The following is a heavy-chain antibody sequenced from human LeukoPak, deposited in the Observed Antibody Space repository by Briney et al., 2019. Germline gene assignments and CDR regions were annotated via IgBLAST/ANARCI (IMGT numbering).Heavy chain of an antibody. CDR1: AFTFTGYY. CDR2: IDPNSGGT. CDR3: ARDRRRDLVFDY. V-gene: IGHV1-2*02. Sequence: GASVKVSCKASAFTFTGYYIHWVRQAPGQGLEWMGWIDPNSGGTNYAQKFQGRVTLSRDTSINTAYMELSRLRSDDTAAYYCARDRRRDLVFDYWGQGTLVTVSS. J-gene: IGHJ4*02.